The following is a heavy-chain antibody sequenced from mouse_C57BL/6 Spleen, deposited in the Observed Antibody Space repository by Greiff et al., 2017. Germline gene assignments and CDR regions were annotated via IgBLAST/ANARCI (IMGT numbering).Heavy chain of an antibody. CDR2: IDPETGGT. CDR3: TRGCYYPYWYFDV. J-gene: IGHJ1*03. CDR1: GYTFTDYE. D-gene: IGHD2-3*01. Sequence: QVQLQQSGAELVKPGASVTLSCKASGYTFTDYEMHWVKQTPVHGLEWIGAIDPETGGTAYNQKFKGKAILTADKSSSTAYMELRSLTSEDSAVYYCTRGCYYPYWYFDVWGTGTTVTVSS. V-gene: IGHV1-15*01.